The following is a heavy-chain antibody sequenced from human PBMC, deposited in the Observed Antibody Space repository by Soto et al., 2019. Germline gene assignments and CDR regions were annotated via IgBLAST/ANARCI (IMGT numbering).Heavy chain of an antibody. CDR2: IIPIFGTA. J-gene: IGHJ6*02. CDR1: GGTFSSYA. D-gene: IGHD2-2*01. CDR3: ARHVPAAGYYYGMDV. V-gene: IGHV1-69*12. Sequence: QVQLVQSGAAVKKPGSSVKVSCTASGGTFSSYAISWVRQAPGQGLEWMGGIIPIFGTANYAQKFQGRVTITADESTSTAYMELSSLRSEDTAVYYCARHVPAAGYYYGMDVWGQGTTVTVSS.